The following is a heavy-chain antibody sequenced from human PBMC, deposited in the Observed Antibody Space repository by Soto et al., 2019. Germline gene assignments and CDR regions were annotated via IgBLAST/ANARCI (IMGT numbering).Heavy chain of an antibody. V-gene: IGHV1-8*01. CDR3: ARSRVPAARLLRYYYYYGMDV. Sequence: VASVKVSCKASGYTFTSYDINWVRQATGQGLEWMGWMNPNSGNTGYAQKFQGRVTMTRNTSISTAYMELSSLRSEDTAVYYCARSRVPAARLLRYYYYYGMDVWGQGTTVTVSS. J-gene: IGHJ6*02. D-gene: IGHD2-2*01. CDR2: MNPNSGNT. CDR1: GYTFTSYD.